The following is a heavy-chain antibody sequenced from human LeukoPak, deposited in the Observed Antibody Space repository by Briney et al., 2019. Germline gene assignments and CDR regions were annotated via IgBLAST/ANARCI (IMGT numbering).Heavy chain of an antibody. Sequence: ASVKVSCKASGYTFTGYYMHWVRQAPGQGLEWMGWINPNSGGTNYAQKFQGRVTMTRNTSISTAYMELSSLRSEDTAVYYCARNLGATTPIDAFDIWGQGTMVTVSS. CDR1: GYTFTGYY. V-gene: IGHV1-2*02. CDR3: ARNLGATTPIDAFDI. D-gene: IGHD1-26*01. CDR2: INPNSGGT. J-gene: IGHJ3*02.